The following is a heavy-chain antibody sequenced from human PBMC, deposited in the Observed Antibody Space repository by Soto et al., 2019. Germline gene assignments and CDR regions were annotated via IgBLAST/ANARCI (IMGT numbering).Heavy chain of an antibody. CDR2: TYYRSKWYN. V-gene: IGHV6-1*01. CDR3: ARDDCSGGSCYHYFDY. J-gene: IGHJ4*02. Sequence: PSQTLSLTCAISGVSVSSNSAAWNWIRQSPSRGLEWLGRTYYRSKWYNDYAVSVKSRITINPDTSKNQFSLQLNSVTPEDTAVYYCARDDCSGGSCYHYFDYWGQGTLVTVSS. CDR1: GVSVSSNSAA. D-gene: IGHD2-15*01.